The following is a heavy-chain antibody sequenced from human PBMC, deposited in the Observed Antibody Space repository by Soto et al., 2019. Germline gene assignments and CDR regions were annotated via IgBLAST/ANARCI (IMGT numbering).Heavy chain of an antibody. CDR3: ASIDYGDFRRVVNYYMDV. CDR2: IYYSGST. CDR1: GGSISSSSYY. V-gene: IGHV4-39*01. Sequence: QLQLQESGPGLVKPSETLSLTCTVSGGSISSSSYYWGWIRQPPGKGLEWIGSIYYSGSTYYNPSLKSRVTIAVDTSKNQFSLKLSSVTAADTAVYYCASIDYGDFRRVVNYYMDVWGKGTTVTVSS. D-gene: IGHD4-17*01. J-gene: IGHJ6*03.